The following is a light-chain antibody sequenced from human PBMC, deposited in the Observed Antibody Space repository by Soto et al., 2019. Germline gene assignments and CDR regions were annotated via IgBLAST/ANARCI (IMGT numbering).Light chain of an antibody. Sequence: AIQMTQSPSSLSASVGDRATITCRASQGIRNDLGWYQQKAGKAPKLLIYAASTLQSGVPSRFSGSGSGADFTLTISSLQPEDFATYYWLHDYDYPLTFGGGTKVEIK. J-gene: IGKJ4*01. CDR1: QGIRND. CDR3: LHDYDYPLT. V-gene: IGKV1-6*01. CDR2: AAS.